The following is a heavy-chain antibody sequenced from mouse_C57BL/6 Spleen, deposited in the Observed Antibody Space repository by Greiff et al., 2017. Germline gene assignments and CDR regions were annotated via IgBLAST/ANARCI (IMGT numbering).Heavy chain of an antibody. CDR1: GYTFTSYW. V-gene: IGHV1-64*01. J-gene: IGHJ2*01. CDR2: IHPNSGST. D-gene: IGHD2-4*01. Sequence: QVQLQQPGAELVKPGASVTLSCKASGYTFTSYWMHWVKQTPVQGLEWIGTIHPNSGSTNYNEKFKSKAILTVDKSSSTAYMQLRSLTSEDSAIYYCALMYYDYDGNYWGQGTTLTVSS. CDR3: ALMYYDYDGNY.